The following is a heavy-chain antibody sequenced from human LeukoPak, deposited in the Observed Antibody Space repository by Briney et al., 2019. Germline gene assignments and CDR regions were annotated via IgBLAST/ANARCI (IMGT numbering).Heavy chain of an antibody. V-gene: IGHV3-30*18. CDR2: ISYDGSNK. CDR3: AKDDPQFIPDAFDI. J-gene: IGHJ3*02. D-gene: IGHD3-16*02. CDR1: GFTFSSYG. Sequence: GGSLRLSCAASGFTFSSYGMHWVRQAPGKGLEWVAVISYDGSNKYYADSVKGRFTISRDNSKNTLYLQMNSLRAEDTAVYYCAKDDPQFIPDAFDIWGQGTMVTVSS.